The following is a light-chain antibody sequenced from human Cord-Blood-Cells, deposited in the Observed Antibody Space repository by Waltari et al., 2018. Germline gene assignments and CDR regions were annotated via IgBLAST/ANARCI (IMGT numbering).Light chain of an antibody. V-gene: IGLV3-1*01. CDR3: QAWDSSTVV. CDR1: KVGDKY. Sequence: SYELTQPPSVSVSPGQKASTTRPGDKVGDKYACWYQQKPGQCPVLVIYQDSKRPSGIPERFAGSNSGNTATLTISGTQAMDEADYYCQAWDSSTVVFGGGTKLTVL. J-gene: IGLJ2*01. CDR2: QDS.